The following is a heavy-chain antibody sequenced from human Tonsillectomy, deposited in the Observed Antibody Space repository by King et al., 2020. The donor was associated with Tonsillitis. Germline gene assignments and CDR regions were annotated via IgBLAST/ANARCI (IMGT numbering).Heavy chain of an antibody. V-gene: IGHV7-4-1*02. CDR2: INTNSGKP. CDR1: GYIFTKYG. CDR3: ARDLRAASGKIDW. J-gene: IGHJ4*02. Sequence: QLVQSGSELKKPGASVKVSCKASGYIFTKYGINWVRQAPGQGLEWMGWINTNSGKPIYAQDFTGRFVFSVDTSVSTAFLHFNSLRAEDTAVYYCARDLRAASGKIDWWGQGTLVTVYS. D-gene: IGHD6-13*01.